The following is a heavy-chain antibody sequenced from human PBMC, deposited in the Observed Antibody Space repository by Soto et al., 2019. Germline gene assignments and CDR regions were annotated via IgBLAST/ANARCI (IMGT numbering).Heavy chain of an antibody. J-gene: IGHJ4*02. Sequence: GGSLRLSCAASGFTFSNAWMSWVRQAPGKGLEWVGRIKSKTDGGTTDYAAPVKGRFTISRDDSKNTLYLQMNSLKTEDTAVYYCTPVASSGYYHHFDYWGQGTLVTVYS. CDR3: TPVASSGYYHHFDY. V-gene: IGHV3-15*01. CDR1: GFTFSNAW. CDR2: IKSKTDGGTT. D-gene: IGHD3-22*01.